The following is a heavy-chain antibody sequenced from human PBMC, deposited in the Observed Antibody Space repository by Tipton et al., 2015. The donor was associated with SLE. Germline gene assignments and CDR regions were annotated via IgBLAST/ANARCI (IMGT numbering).Heavy chain of an antibody. CDR3: ARDQFSSGHYYGMDV. CDR1: GFTFSNNW. Sequence: SLRLSCIVSGFTFSNNWMAWVRQAPGKGLEWVASISYDGNNKYYADSVKGRFSISRESSKNTLYLQMDSLRAEDTAVYYCARDQFSSGHYYGMDVWGQGTTVTVSS. D-gene: IGHD3-22*01. J-gene: IGHJ6*02. V-gene: IGHV3-30*03. CDR2: ISYDGNNK.